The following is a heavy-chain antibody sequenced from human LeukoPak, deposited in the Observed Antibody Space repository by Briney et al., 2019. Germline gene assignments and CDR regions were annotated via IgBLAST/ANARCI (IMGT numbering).Heavy chain of an antibody. CDR3: ARDRPHYDILTGYSFDWFDP. CDR1: GDSVSSNSAA. J-gene: IGHJ5*02. V-gene: IGHV6-1*01. D-gene: IGHD3-9*01. Sequence: SQTLSLTCAISGDSVSSNSAAWNWIRQSPSRGLEWLGRTYYRSKGYNDYAVSVKSRVTINPDTSKNQFSLQLNSVTPEDTAVYYCARDRPHYDILTGYSFDWFDPWGQGTLVTVSS. CDR2: TYYRSKGYN.